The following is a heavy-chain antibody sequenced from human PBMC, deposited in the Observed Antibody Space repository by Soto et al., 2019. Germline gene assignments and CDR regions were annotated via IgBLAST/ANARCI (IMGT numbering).Heavy chain of an antibody. CDR1: GFSLSTNGMG. CDR3: ARLTRGVYDLDRLWEKFDY. J-gene: IGHJ4*02. CDR2: IYWDDDK. D-gene: IGHD5-12*01. V-gene: IGHV2-5*02. Sequence: QITVKESGLTLVKPTQTLTLTCTFSGFSLSTNGMGVGWIRQSPGKALEWLALIYWDDDKRYSPSLRSRLTTTQEPPKTQGDLTMTKLDPVDTATYYCARLTRGVYDLDRLWEKFDYWGQGTLVTVSS.